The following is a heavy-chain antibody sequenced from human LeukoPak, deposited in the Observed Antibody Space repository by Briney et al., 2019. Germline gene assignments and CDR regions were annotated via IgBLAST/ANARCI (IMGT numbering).Heavy chain of an antibody. CDR2: IDPGDSYT. Sequence: GESLQISFQGSGYRFTSYWINWVRQMPGKGLEWMGRIDPGDSYTNYSPSFQGHVTISADKSISTAYLQWSSLRASDTAMYYCAIPGYRYGPIWGEGTLVTVSS. J-gene: IGHJ4*02. CDR1: GYRFTSYW. V-gene: IGHV5-10-1*01. D-gene: IGHD5-18*01. CDR3: AIPGYRYGPI.